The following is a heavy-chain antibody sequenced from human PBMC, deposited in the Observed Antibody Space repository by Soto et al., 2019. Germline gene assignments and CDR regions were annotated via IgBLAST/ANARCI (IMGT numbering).Heavy chain of an antibody. CDR1: GGTFNSYA. Sequence: QVQLVQSGAEVKKPGSSVKVSCKASGGTFNSYAISWVRQAPGQGLEWMGGIIPIFGTADYAQKFHGRVTITADESTSTAYMELSSLRSEDTAVYYCASHYDSGGYYYRGLDYWGQGTLVTVSS. D-gene: IGHD3-22*01. V-gene: IGHV1-69*12. CDR3: ASHYDSGGYYYRGLDY. CDR2: IIPIFGTA. J-gene: IGHJ4*02.